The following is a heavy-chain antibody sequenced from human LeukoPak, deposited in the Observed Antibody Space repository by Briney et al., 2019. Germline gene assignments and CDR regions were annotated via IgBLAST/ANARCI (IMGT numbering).Heavy chain of an antibody. Sequence: SETLSLTCTVSGGSISSNNYYWGWIRQPPGKGLEWIGSIYYSGNTYYNPSLKSRVTISVDMSKNQISLKLSSVTAADTAVYYCARGWYPNYWGQGTLVTVSS. V-gene: IGHV4-39*07. CDR2: IYYSGNT. CDR1: GGSISSNNYY. CDR3: ARGWYPNY. D-gene: IGHD2-15*01. J-gene: IGHJ4*02.